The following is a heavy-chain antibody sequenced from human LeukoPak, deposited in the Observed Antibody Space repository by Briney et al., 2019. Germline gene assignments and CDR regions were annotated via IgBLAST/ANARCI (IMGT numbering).Heavy chain of an antibody. J-gene: IGHJ6*03. D-gene: IGHD3-10*01. Sequence: PSETLSLTCTVSGGSISGSYWSWIRQPAGKGLEWIGRIYTTGSTNYNPSLKSRVTISVDKSKNQFSLKMSSVTAADTAVYYCARGTYGSGSRVYYYYYRDVWGKGATVTVSS. CDR1: GGSISGSY. CDR2: IYTTGST. V-gene: IGHV4-4*07. CDR3: ARGTYGSGSRVYYYYYRDV.